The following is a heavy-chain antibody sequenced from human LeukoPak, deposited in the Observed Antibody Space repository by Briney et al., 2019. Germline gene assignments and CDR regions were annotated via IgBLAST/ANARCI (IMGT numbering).Heavy chain of an antibody. CDR1: GYPISSGYY. Sequence: PSETLSLTCAVSGYPISSGYYWGWIRPPPGKGLEWIGSAYRSGTTFYNPSLKSRDTISMDTSTNQFSLKLSSVTAADTAVYYCARMSGNAFDIWGQGTMVTVSS. V-gene: IGHV4-38-2*01. J-gene: IGHJ3*02. CDR2: AYRSGTT. D-gene: IGHD6-25*01. CDR3: ARMSGNAFDI.